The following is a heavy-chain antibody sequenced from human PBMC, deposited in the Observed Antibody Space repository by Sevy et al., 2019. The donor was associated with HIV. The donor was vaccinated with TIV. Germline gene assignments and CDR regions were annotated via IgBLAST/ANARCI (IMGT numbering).Heavy chain of an antibody. CDR2: IYYSGST. V-gene: IGHV4-59*01. Sequence: SETLSLTCTVSGGSISSYYWSWIRQPPGKGLEWIGYIYYSGSTNYNPSLKSRVTISVDTSKNQFSLKLSSVTAADTAVYYCARVGADGSAYYGDWFDPWGQGTLVTVSS. CDR3: ARVGADGSAYYGDWFDP. CDR1: GGSISSYY. D-gene: IGHD3-22*01. J-gene: IGHJ5*02.